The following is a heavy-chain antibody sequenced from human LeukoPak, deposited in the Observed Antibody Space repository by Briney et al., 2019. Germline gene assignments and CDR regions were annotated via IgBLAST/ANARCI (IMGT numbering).Heavy chain of an antibody. V-gene: IGHV5-51*01. Sequence: GESLKISCKGSGXSFTSSWIGWVRQVPGKGLEWMGIIYPGDSDTRYSPSFQGQVTISADKSISTAYLQWSSLKASDTAMYYCARADGATITSHFEYWGQGTLVTVSS. CDR2: IYPGDSDT. D-gene: IGHD5-24*01. J-gene: IGHJ4*02. CDR3: ARADGATITSHFEY. CDR1: GXSFTSSW.